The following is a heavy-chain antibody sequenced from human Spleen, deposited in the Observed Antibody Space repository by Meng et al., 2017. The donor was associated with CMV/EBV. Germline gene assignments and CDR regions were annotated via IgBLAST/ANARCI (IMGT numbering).Heavy chain of an antibody. CDR2: IGFDTSNK. Sequence: GGFLRLSCAASGFTFSSYGMHWVRQAPGKGLEWVAFIGFDTSNKYYADSVKGRFTISRDNSKNTLYLQMNSLRAEDTAVYYCAKVSQRFLEWAPDYWGQGTLVTVSS. J-gene: IGHJ4*02. D-gene: IGHD3-3*01. V-gene: IGHV3-30*02. CDR3: AKVSQRFLEWAPDY. CDR1: GFTFSSYG.